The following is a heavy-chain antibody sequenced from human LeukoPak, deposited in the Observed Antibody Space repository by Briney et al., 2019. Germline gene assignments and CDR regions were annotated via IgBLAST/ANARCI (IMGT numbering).Heavy chain of an antibody. J-gene: IGHJ3*02. CDR2: INPIFGTE. CDR3: ARRAEVYNWNYADAFDI. Sequence: SVKVSCKASGGTFSSYAISWVRQAPGQGLEWMGRINPIFGTENYAQKFQGRVTITTDESTRTAYMELSSLRSEDTAVYYCARRAEVYNWNYADAFDIWGQGTMVTVSS. D-gene: IGHD1-7*01. CDR1: GGTFSSYA. V-gene: IGHV1-69*05.